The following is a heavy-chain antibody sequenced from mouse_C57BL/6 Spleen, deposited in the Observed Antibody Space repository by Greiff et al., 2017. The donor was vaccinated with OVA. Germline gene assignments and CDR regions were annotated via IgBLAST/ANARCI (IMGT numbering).Heavy chain of an antibody. V-gene: IGHV1-82*01. CDR1: GYAFSSSW. Sequence: VKLMESGPELVKPGASVKISCKASGYAFSSSWMNWVKQRPGKGLEWIGRIYPGDGDTNYNGKFKGKATLTADKSSSTAYMQLSSLTSEDSAVYFCARLGAAQTGDAMDYWGQGTSVTVSS. J-gene: IGHJ4*01. CDR2: IYPGDGDT. CDR3: ARLGAAQTGDAMDY. D-gene: IGHD3-2*02.